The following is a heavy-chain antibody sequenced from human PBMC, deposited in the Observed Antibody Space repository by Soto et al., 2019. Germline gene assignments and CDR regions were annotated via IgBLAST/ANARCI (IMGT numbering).Heavy chain of an antibody. V-gene: IGHV6-1*01. CDR3: ARGVAGSGFDL. CDR1: GDSVSSNTAA. J-gene: IGHJ4*02. CDR2: TYYRSNWRH. Sequence: PSQTLSLTCAISGDSVSSNTAAWNRIRSSPSRGLEWLGRTYYRSNWRHDYAVSVKSRITVNPDTSKNHFSLQLNSVTPDDTAVYYCARGVAGSGFDLWGQGTLVTVS. D-gene: IGHD6-19*01.